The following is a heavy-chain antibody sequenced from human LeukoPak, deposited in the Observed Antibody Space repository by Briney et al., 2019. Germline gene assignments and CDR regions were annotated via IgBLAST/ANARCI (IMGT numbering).Heavy chain of an antibody. CDR1: GFTFSSYS. Sequence: GGSLRLSCAASGFTFSSYSMNWVRQPPGKGLGWVSVIYSGGSTYYADSVKARFTISRDNSKNTLYLQMNTLRAEDTAVYYCAIGVDSRDVGYCSGGSCYRGSRNWFDPWGQGTLVTVSS. CDR2: IYSGGST. D-gene: IGHD2-15*01. V-gene: IGHV3-53*01. J-gene: IGHJ5*02. CDR3: AIGVDSRDVGYCSGGSCYRGSRNWFDP.